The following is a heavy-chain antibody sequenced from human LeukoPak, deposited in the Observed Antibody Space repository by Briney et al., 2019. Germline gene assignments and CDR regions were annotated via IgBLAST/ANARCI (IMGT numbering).Heavy chain of an antibody. CDR3: AKDVLTATTFDSGMNV. D-gene: IGHD1-20*01. V-gene: IGHV3-9*01. J-gene: IGHJ6*02. CDR1: GFAFDDYA. CDR2: ISWNSGSI. Sequence: PGRSLRLSCAASGFAFDDYAMHWVRQAPGKGLEWVSGISWNSGSIGYADSVKGRFTISRDNAKNSLYLQMNSLRAEGTALYYCAKDVLTATTFDSGMNVWGQGTTVTVSS.